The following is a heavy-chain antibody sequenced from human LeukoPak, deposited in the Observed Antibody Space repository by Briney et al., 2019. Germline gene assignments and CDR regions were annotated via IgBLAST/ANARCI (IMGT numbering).Heavy chain of an antibody. CDR1: GSTFSNYA. V-gene: IGHV3-23*01. CDR3: AKDQGYSSSWPRYDY. CDR2: ISGSGGGT. J-gene: IGHJ4*02. Sequence: GGSLRLSCAASGSTFSNYAMHWVRQAPGKGLEWVSAISGSGGGTYYADSVKGRFTISRDNSKNTLYLQMNSLRAEDTAVYYCAKDQGYSSSWPRYDYWGQGTLVTVSS. D-gene: IGHD6-13*01.